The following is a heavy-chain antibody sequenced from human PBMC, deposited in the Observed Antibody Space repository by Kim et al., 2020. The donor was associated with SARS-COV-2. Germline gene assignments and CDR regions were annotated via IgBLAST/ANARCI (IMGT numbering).Heavy chain of an antibody. D-gene: IGHD2-15*01. CDR1: GGSFSGYY. J-gene: IGHJ4*02. CDR2: INHSGST. Sequence: SETLSLTCAVYGGSFSGYYWSWIRQPPGKGLEWIGEINHSGSTNYNPSLKSRVTISVDTSKNQFSRKLSSVTAADTAVYYCARVKGASWYCSGGSCYSYFDYWGQGTLVTVSS. CDR3: ARVKGASWYCSGGSCYSYFDY. V-gene: IGHV4-34*01.